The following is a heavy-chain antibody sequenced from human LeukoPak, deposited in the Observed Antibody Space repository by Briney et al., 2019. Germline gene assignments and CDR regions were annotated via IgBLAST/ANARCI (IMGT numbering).Heavy chain of an antibody. CDR1: GFTFSSYS. J-gene: IGHJ6*03. V-gene: IGHV3-48*01. CDR2: ISSSSSTI. CDR3: ANGMGYYYYYYMDV. D-gene: IGHD1-14*01. Sequence: GGSLGLSCAASGFTFSSYSMNWVRQAPGKGLEWVSYISSSSSTIYYADSVKGRFTISRDNSKNTLYLQMNSLRAEDTAVYYCANGMGYYYYYYMDVWGKGTTVTVSS.